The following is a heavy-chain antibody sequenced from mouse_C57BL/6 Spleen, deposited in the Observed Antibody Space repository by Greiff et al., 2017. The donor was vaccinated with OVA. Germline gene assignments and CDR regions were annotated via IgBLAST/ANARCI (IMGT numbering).Heavy chain of an antibody. CDR3: ARGLYYFDY. V-gene: IGHV3-6*01. J-gene: IGHJ2*01. CDR1: GYSITSGYY. Sequence: EVKLQESGPGLVKPSQSLSLTCSVTGYSITSGYYWNWIRQFPGNKLEWMGYISYDGSNNYNPSLKNRISITRDTSKNQFFLTLNSVTTEDTATYYCARGLYYFDYWGQGTTLTVSS. CDR2: ISYDGSN.